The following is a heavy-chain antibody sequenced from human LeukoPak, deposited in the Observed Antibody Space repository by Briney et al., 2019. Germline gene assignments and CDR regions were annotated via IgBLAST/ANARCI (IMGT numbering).Heavy chain of an antibody. V-gene: IGHV3-53*01. CDR2: IYSDGST. D-gene: IGHD4-23*01. Sequence: GGSLRLSCAVSGFTVSNNYMSWVRQAPGKGLAWVSVIYSDGSTYYADSVKGRFTISRDNSKNTLYLQMNSLRAEDTAVYYCARGGGGGNPFNYWGQGTLVTVSS. CDR1: GFTVSNNY. CDR3: ARGGGGGNPFNY. J-gene: IGHJ4*02.